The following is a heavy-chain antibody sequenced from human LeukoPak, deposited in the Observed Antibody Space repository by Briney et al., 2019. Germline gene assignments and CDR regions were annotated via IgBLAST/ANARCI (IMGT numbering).Heavy chain of an antibody. J-gene: IGHJ3*02. Sequence: RASVKVSCKTSVYTFTDYYMQWVRQAPGQGLEWMGWINPSDGDTKSARKFQGRVTMTRDTSISTAYLELSRLTSDDTAIYYCARDCSGADCYSGNAFDIWGQGTMVTVSS. V-gene: IGHV1-2*02. CDR2: INPSDGDT. CDR3: ARDCSGADCYSGNAFDI. CDR1: VYTFTDYY. D-gene: IGHD2-15*01.